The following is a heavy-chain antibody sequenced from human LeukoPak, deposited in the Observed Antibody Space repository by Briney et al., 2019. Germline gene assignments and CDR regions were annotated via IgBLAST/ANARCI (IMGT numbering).Heavy chain of an antibody. CDR2: IYPGNSDI. J-gene: IGHJ4*02. CDR3: ARHLSSISSCPNY. Sequence: GKSLKISCKGSGYSSASYWIAWVRQMPGKGLEWMGGIYPGNSDITYSPSFQGQVTISADKSVSTAYLHWSSLKASDTAIYYCARHLSSISSCPNYWGQGTLVTVSS. D-gene: IGHD2-2*01. CDR1: GYSSASYW. V-gene: IGHV5-51*01.